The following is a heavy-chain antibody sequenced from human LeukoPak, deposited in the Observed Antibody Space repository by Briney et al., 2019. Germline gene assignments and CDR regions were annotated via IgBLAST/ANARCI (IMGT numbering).Heavy chain of an antibody. CDR2: ISYDGSNE. D-gene: IGHD3-22*01. Sequence: TGGSLRLSCAASGFTFSSYVMHWVRQAPGKGLEWVAIISYDGSNEYYADSVKGRFTISRDNSKNTLYLQMNSLRAEDTAVYYCAKTKSDMIVVVIEYYFDYWGQGTLVTVSS. V-gene: IGHV3-30*04. CDR1: GFTFSSYV. CDR3: AKTKSDMIVVVIEYYFDY. J-gene: IGHJ4*02.